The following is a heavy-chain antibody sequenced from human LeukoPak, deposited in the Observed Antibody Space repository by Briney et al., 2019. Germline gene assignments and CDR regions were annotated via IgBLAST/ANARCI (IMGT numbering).Heavy chain of an antibody. D-gene: IGHD2-8*02. CDR2: IKQDGSEK. CDR3: AREMEAGGYYVDY. J-gene: IGHJ4*02. Sequence: TGRSLRLSCAASGFTFSSYWMSWVRQAPGKGLEWVANIKQDGSEKYYVDSVKGRFTISRDNAKNSLYLQMNSLRAEDTAVYYCAREMEAGGYYVDYWGQGTLVTVSS. CDR1: GFTFSSYW. V-gene: IGHV3-7*01.